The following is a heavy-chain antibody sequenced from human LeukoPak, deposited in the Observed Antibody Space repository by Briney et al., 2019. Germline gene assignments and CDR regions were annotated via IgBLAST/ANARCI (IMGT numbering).Heavy chain of an antibody. D-gene: IGHD1-26*01. Sequence: SETLSLTCTISGDSISGSYWSWLRLPAGKGLEWIGRIYTSGRTNYNLALKGRVTMSVDTSKNQFSLKLSSVTAADTAVYYCARSGSYHDYWGQGTLVTVSS. V-gene: IGHV4-4*07. J-gene: IGHJ4*02. CDR1: GDSISGSY. CDR3: ARSGSYHDY. CDR2: IYTSGRT.